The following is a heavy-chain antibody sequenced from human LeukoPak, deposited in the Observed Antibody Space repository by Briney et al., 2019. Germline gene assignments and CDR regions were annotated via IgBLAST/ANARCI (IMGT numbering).Heavy chain of an antibody. Sequence: SETLSLTCAVYGGSFSGYYWSWIRQPPGKGLEWIGEINHSGSTNYNPSLKSRVTISVDTSKNQFSLELSSVTAADTAVYYCARQGVRYFDWTRAFGYFDYWGQGTLVTVSS. CDR3: ARQGVRYFDWTRAFGYFDY. CDR2: INHSGST. J-gene: IGHJ4*02. D-gene: IGHD3-9*01. V-gene: IGHV4-34*01. CDR1: GGSFSGYY.